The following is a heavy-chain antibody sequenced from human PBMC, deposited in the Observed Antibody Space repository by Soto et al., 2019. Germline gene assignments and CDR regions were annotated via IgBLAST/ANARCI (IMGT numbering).Heavy chain of an antibody. CDR2: LSGSGGST. J-gene: IGHJ5*02. CDR3: AKGSNGWYSFWFDP. V-gene: IGHV3-23*01. Sequence: EVQLLESGGGLVQTGGSLRLSCVASGFPFSTYAMNWVSQAPGKGLEWVSALSGSGGSTFYADSVKGRFTISRDNSKNSPCLQMNSRRAEYTSVYYCAKGSNGWYSFWFDPWGTGTLVTDYS. D-gene: IGHD6-19*01. CDR1: GFPFSTYA.